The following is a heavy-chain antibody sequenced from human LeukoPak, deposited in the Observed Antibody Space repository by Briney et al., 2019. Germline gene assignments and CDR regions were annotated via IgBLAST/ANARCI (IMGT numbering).Heavy chain of an antibody. V-gene: IGHV4-39*07. CDR3: ARGDSSPWYFDL. CDR1: GGSISSSSYY. Sequence: PSETLSLTCTVSGGSISSSSYYWGWIRQPPGKGLEWIGSIYYSGSTYYNPSLKSRVTISVDTSKNQFSLKLSSVTAADTAVYYCARGDSSPWYFDLWGRGTLVTVSS. CDR2: IYYSGST. J-gene: IGHJ2*01. D-gene: IGHD6-13*01.